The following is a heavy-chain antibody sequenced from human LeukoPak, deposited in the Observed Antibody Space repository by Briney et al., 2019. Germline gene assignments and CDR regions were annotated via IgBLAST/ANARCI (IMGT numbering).Heavy chain of an antibody. D-gene: IGHD6-13*01. J-gene: IGHJ6*02. CDR2: ISSDGTYT. V-gene: IGHV3-74*01. Sequence: GGSLRLSCAASGFTFSSHLMHWVRQAPGKGLVWVSRISSDGTYTNYADSVRGRFTISRDNAKNTLYLQMNSLRAEDTAVYYCARDIRAAAAPDYGMDVWGQGTTVTVSS. CDR1: GFTFSSHL. CDR3: ARDIRAAAAPDYGMDV.